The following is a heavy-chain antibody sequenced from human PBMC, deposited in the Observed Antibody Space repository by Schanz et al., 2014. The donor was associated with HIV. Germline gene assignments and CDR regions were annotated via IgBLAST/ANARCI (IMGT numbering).Heavy chain of an antibody. V-gene: IGHV1-69*06. CDR2: IIPLSGTP. CDR1: GGTFRSNA. D-gene: IGHD1-1*01. J-gene: IGHJ6*02. CDR3: ARDIKYDDPFQYGMDV. Sequence: QVQLVQSGAEVKKTGSSVKVSCKASGGTFRSNAITWVRQAPGQGLEWMGGIIPLSGTPFYAQKFQGRVAITADKSTGTVYMDLGSLTSEDTAVYFCARDIKYDDPFQYGMDVWGQGTTVSVSS.